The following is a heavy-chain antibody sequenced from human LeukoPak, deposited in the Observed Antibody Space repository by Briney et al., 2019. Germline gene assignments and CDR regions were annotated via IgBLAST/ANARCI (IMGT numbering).Heavy chain of an antibody. V-gene: IGHV3-48*03. CDR2: ISSSGSTI. J-gene: IGHJ5*02. Sequence: PGGSLRLSCVASGFTFSSYAMSWVRQAPGKGLEWVSYISSSGSTIYYADSVKGRFTISRDNAKNSLYLQMNSLRAEDTAVYYCARAGSGRSPDWFDPWGQGTLVTVSS. CDR1: GFTFSSYA. CDR3: ARAGSGRSPDWFDP. D-gene: IGHD1-26*01.